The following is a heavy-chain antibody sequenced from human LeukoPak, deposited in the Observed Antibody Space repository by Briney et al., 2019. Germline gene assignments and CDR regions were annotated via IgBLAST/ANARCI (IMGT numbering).Heavy chain of an antibody. CDR3: ARPALYCSSTVCPPYMDV. V-gene: IGHV5-51*01. CDR1: GYTFTGDW. D-gene: IGHD2-2*01. Sequence: GESLKISCKASGYTFTGDWIGWVRQMPGKGLEWMGLIYPGDSDTKYNAPFQGQVTISADKSISTAYLQWGSLEASDTATYYCARPALYCSSTVCPPYMDVWGKGTTVTVSS. CDR2: IYPGDSDT. J-gene: IGHJ6*03.